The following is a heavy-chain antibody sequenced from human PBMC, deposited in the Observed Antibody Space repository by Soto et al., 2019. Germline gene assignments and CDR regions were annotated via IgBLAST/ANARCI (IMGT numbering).Heavy chain of an antibody. Sequence: PGGSLRLSCASSGFTFSSYSMNWVRQAPGKGLEWVSFISDSSSTIYYADSVKGRFTIARDNAKNSLYLQMNSLRAEDTAVYYCARDQYHRGYDSFDYWGQGTLVTVSS. D-gene: IGHD5-12*01. J-gene: IGHJ4*02. V-gene: IGHV3-48*01. CDR3: ARDQYHRGYDSFDY. CDR1: GFTFSSYS. CDR2: ISDSSSTI.